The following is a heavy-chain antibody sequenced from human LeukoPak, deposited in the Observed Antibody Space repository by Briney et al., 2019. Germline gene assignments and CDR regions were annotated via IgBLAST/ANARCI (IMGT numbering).Heavy chain of an antibody. CDR3: ARTGGGDSSGYADY. V-gene: IGHV3-64*01. D-gene: IGHD3-22*01. CDR2: ISSNGGST. Sequence: PGGSLRLSCAASGFTFSSYAMHWVRQAPGKGLEYVSAISSNGGSTYYANSVKGRFTISRDNSKNTLYLQMGSLRAEDMAVYYCARTGGGDSSGYADYWGQGTLVTVSS. J-gene: IGHJ4*02. CDR1: GFTFSSYA.